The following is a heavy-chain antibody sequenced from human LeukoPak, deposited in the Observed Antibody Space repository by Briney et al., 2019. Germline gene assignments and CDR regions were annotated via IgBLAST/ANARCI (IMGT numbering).Heavy chain of an antibody. V-gene: IGHV3-23*01. J-gene: IGHJ4*02. CDR2: IGSGDDST. CDR1: GFTYSIYH. Sequence: GVPLTLSCAASGFTYSIYHLMCVPQAPGKGRECLLSIGSGDDSTFSADAEKGEFRISRDDYKNTVFLQIRSMRVEDTDIYYCAKWGGTETIGTIWYGPLDHWGQGTQVIVSS. D-gene: IGHD2-2*01. CDR3: AKWGGTETIGTIWYGPLDH.